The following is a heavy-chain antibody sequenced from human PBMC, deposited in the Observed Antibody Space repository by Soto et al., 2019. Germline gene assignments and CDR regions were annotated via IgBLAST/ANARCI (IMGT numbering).Heavy chain of an antibody. Sequence: SETLSLTCTVSGASISGYYWSWIRKSAGKGLEWIGRIYATGTTDYNPSLKSRVMMSVDTSKNQFSLKLSSVTAADTAVYYCARDYLYYGSGRRRFYSDYWGQGTLVTVSS. D-gene: IGHD3-10*01. J-gene: IGHJ4*02. CDR3: ARDYLYYGSGRRRFYSDY. CDR1: GASISGYY. V-gene: IGHV4-4*07. CDR2: IYATGTT.